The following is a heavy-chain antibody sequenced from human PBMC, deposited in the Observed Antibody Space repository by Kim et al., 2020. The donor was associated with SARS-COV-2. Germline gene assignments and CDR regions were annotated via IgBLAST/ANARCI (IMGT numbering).Heavy chain of an antibody. J-gene: IGHJ5*02. CDR2: INHSGST. Sequence: SETLSLTCAVYGGSFSGYYWSWIRQPPGKGLEWIGEINHSGSTNYNPSLKSRVTISVDTSKNQFSLKLSSVTAADTAVYYCARRRYCSGGSCSLYHWFDP. CDR1: GGSFSGYY. CDR3: ARRRYCSGGSCSLYHWFDP. V-gene: IGHV4-34*01. D-gene: IGHD2-15*01.